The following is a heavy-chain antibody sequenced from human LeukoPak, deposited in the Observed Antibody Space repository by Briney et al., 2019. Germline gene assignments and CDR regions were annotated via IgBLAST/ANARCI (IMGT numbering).Heavy chain of an antibody. Sequence: ASVKVSCTASGYTFTSYGISWVRQAPGQGLEWMGWISAYNGNTNYAQKLQGRVTMTTDTSTSTAYMELRSLRSDDTAVYYCARPTVTDDYYYYGMDVWGQGTTVTVSS. CDR1: GYTFTSYG. D-gene: IGHD4-17*01. CDR3: ARPTVTDDYYYYGMDV. V-gene: IGHV1-18*01. CDR2: ISAYNGNT. J-gene: IGHJ6*02.